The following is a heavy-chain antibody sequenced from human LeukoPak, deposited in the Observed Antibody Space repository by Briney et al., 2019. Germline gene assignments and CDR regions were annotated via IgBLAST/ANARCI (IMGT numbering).Heavy chain of an antibody. J-gene: IGHJ6*03. CDR3: AKGVCTGTSCHDLASFYHYYYMDV. CDR1: GFTFRNYA. CDR2: ISSSGGST. Sequence: GGSLRLSCEASGFTFRNYAMTWVRQAPGKGLEWVSGISSSGGSTNYADSVKGRFTISRDNSKNTLYLKMSRLRAEDTAVYYCAKGVCTGTSCHDLASFYHYYYMDVWGKGTTVTVSS. D-gene: IGHD2-2*01. V-gene: IGHV3-23*01.